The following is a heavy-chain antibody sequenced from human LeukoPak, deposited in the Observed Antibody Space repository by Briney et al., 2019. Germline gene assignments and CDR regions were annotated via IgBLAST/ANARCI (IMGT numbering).Heavy chain of an antibody. D-gene: IGHD3-9*01. V-gene: IGHV5-51*01. CDR1: GYSFTSYW. CDR3: ARTVLRYFDWSPAGGFDY. Sequence: GESLKISCKGSGYSFTSYWIGWVRRMPGKGLEWMGIIYPGDSDTRYSPSFQVQVTISADKSISTAYLQWSSLKASDTDMYYCARTVLRYFDWSPAGGFDYWGQGTLVTVSS. J-gene: IGHJ4*02. CDR2: IYPGDSDT.